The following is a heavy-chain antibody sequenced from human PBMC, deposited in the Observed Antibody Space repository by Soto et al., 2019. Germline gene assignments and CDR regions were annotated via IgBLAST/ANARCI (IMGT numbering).Heavy chain of an antibody. CDR1: GYTFTSYA. CDR3: ARGVILSAVAARPALDY. D-gene: IGHD6-6*01. V-gene: IGHV1-3*01. Sequence: ASVKVSCKASGYTFTSYAMHWVRQAPGQRLEWMGWINAGNGNTKYSQKFQGRVTITRDTSASTAYMELSSLRSEDTAVYYCARGVILSAVAARPALDYWGQGTLVTVSS. CDR2: INAGNGNT. J-gene: IGHJ4*02.